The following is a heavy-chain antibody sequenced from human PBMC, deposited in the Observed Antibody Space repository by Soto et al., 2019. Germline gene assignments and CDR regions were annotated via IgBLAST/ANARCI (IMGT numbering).Heavy chain of an antibody. Sequence: QVQLVQSGAEVKKPGASVEVSCKASGYTFLNYYIHWVRHAPGQGLEWMWIINPNGGSTTYAQNCHGRVTMTRDTSTSTVYMELNSLRSEDTAVYFCARDGWFSALRVPFGMDVWGQGTTVTVSS. D-gene: IGHD3-10*01. CDR1: GYTFLNYY. CDR2: INPNGGST. J-gene: IGHJ6*02. V-gene: IGHV1-46*01. CDR3: ARDGWFSALRVPFGMDV.